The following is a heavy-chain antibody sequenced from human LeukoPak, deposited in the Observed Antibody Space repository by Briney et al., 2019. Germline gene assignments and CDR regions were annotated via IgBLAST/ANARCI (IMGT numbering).Heavy chain of an antibody. CDR2: IKQDGSEK. CDR3: ARETGDFEY. J-gene: IGHJ4*02. CDR1: GFTISSYW. Sequence: GGSLRLSCAVSGFTISSYWMSWVRQAPGKGLEWVANIKQDGSEKYCVDSVKGRFTISRDNAKNSLYLQMNSLRAEDTAVYYCARETGDFEYWGQGTLVTVSS. D-gene: IGHD1-14*01. V-gene: IGHV3-7*01.